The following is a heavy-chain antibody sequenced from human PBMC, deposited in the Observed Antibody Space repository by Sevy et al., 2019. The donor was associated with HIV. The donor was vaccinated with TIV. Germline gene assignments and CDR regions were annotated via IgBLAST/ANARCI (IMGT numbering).Heavy chain of an antibody. CDR2: INPNSGGT. CDR1: GYTFTGYY. V-gene: IGHV1-2*02. J-gene: IGHJ4*02. D-gene: IGHD2-2*01. Sequence: ASVKVSCKASGYTFTGYYMHWVRQAPGQGLEWMGWINPNSGGTNYAQKFQGRVTMTRDTSISTAYMELSRLRSDDTAVYYCATDPSSVGAPARGYFAYWGQGTLVTVSS. CDR3: ATDPSSVGAPARGYFAY.